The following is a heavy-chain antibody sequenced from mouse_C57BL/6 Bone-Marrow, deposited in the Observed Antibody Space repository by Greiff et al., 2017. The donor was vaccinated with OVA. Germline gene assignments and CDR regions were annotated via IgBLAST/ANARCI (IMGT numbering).Heavy chain of an antibody. V-gene: IGHV6-6*01. CDR2: IRNKANNHAT. CDR1: GFTFSDAW. D-gene: IGHD1-1*01. J-gene: IGHJ2*01. CDR3: TLGSSLYYFDY. Sequence: EVKLVESGGGLVQPGGSMKLSCAASGFTFSDAWMDWVRQSPEKGLEWVAEIRNKANNHATYYAESVKGRFTISRDDSKSSVYLQMNSLRAEDTGIYYCTLGSSLYYFDYWGQGTTLTVSS.